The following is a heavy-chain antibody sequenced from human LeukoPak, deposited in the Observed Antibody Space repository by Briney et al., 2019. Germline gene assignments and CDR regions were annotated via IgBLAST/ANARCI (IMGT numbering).Heavy chain of an antibody. CDR1: GFTFDDYA. D-gene: IGHD6-13*01. CDR3: AKNRLAAGTHYYYYYGMDV. V-gene: IGHV3-9*01. CDR2: ISWNSGSI. Sequence: GGSLRLSCAASGFTFDDYAMHWVRQAPGKGLEWVSGISWNSGSIGYADSVKGRFTISRDNAKNSLYLQMNSLRAEDTALYYCAKNRLAAGTHYYYYYGMDVWGQGTTVTVSS. J-gene: IGHJ6*02.